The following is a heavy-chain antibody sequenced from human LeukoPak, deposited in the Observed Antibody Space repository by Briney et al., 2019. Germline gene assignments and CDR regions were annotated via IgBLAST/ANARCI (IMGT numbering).Heavy chain of an antibody. Sequence: KVSCKASGYTFTSYGISWVRQMPGKGLEWMGIIFPGDSDTRYNPSFQGQVTISADKSITTAYLQWSSLKASDTAMYYCARQERQWLAVWGQGTLVTVSS. D-gene: IGHD6-19*01. CDR2: IFPGDSDT. CDR3: ARQERQWLAV. CDR1: GYTFTSYG. V-gene: IGHV5-51*01. J-gene: IGHJ4*02.